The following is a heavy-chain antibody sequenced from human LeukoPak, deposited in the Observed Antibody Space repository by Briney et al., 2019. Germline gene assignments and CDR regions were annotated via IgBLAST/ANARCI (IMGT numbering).Heavy chain of an antibody. J-gene: IGHJ4*02. CDR1: GFTFSSYA. Sequence: GGSLRLSCAASGFTFSSYAMSWVRQAPGKGLEWVSAISGSGGSTYYADSVKGRFTISRDNSKNTLYLQMNSLRAEDTAVYYCAKDGVYYGGDCYSFAHFDYWGQGTLVTVSS. V-gene: IGHV3-23*01. CDR3: AKDGVYYGGDCYSFAHFDY. D-gene: IGHD2-21*02. CDR2: ISGSGGST.